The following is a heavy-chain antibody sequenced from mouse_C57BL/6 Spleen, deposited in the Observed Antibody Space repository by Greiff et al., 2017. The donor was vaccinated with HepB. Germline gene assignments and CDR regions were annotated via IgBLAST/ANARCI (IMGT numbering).Heavy chain of an antibody. CDR1: GYTFTSYW. Sequence: QVQLQQPGAELVRPGSSVKLSCKASGYTFTSYWMDWVKQRPGQGLEWIGNIYPSDSETHYNQKFKDKATLTVDKSSSTAYMQLSSLTSEDSAVYYCARSDYYGSSYDAYWGQGTLVTVSA. D-gene: IGHD1-1*01. J-gene: IGHJ3*01. CDR3: ARSDYYGSSYDAY. V-gene: IGHV1-61*01. CDR2: IYPSDSET.